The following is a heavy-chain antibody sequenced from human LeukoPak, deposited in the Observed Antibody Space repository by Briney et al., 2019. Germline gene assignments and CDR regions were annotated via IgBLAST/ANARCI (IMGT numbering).Heavy chain of an antibody. CDR3: AKSQSSGWLYYFDY. CDR1: GFTFSSYA. D-gene: IGHD6-19*01. V-gene: IGHV3-23*01. J-gene: IGHJ4*02. Sequence: PGGSLRLSCVVSGFTFSSYAMSWVRQAPGKGLEWVSLISGSDGSTYYADSVKGRFTISRDNSKSTLYLQMNSLRAEDTAIYYCAKSQSSGWLYYFDYWGQGTLVTVSS. CDR2: ISGSDGST.